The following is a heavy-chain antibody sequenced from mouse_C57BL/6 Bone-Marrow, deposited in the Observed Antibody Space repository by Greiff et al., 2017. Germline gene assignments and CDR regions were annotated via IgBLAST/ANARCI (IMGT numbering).Heavy chain of an antibody. CDR2: IYPGSGST. J-gene: IGHJ2*01. Sequence: VQLQQPGAELVKPGASVKMSCKASGYTFTSYWITWVKQRPGQGLEWIGDIYPGSGSTNYNEKFKSKATLTVDTSSSTAYMQLSSLTSEDSAVYYCARDYYGPGYYFAYWGQGTTLTVAS. D-gene: IGHD1-2*01. CDR1: GYTFTSYW. CDR3: ARDYYGPGYYFAY. V-gene: IGHV1-55*01.